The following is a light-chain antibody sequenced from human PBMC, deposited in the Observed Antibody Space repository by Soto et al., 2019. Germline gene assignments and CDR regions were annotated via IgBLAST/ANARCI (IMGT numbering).Light chain of an antibody. CDR2: AAS. Sequence: DVQMTQSPSSLPASLGDRVTITCRASQGISNYLAWYQQKPGKVPKLLIYAASTLQSGVPSRFSGSGSGTDFTLTISSLRPEDVATYYCQKYNSAPRTFGQGTKVDIK. CDR3: QKYNSAPRT. CDR1: QGISNY. J-gene: IGKJ1*01. V-gene: IGKV1-27*01.